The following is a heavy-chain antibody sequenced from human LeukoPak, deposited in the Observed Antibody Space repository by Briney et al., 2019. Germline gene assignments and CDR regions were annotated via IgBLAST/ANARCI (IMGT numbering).Heavy chain of an antibody. Sequence: PGGSLRLSCAASGFNFGGFGMHWVRQAPGKGLEWMAFIRFDGTKTYYADSVKGRFTISRDNSNNTMYLQMHSLKSEDTAMYYCAKVAATLIDYWGQGTLVTVSS. CDR1: GFNFGGFG. J-gene: IGHJ4*02. CDR2: IRFDGTKT. V-gene: IGHV3-30*02. CDR3: AKVAATLIDY.